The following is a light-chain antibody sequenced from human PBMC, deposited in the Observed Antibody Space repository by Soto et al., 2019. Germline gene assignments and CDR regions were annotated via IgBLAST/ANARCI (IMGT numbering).Light chain of an antibody. V-gene: IGKV1-5*03. Sequence: DIQMTQSPSTLSASVGDRVTITCRASQSINIWLAWYQQKPGKAPKLLIYKASSLESGVPSRFSGSGSGTEFTLTISSLQPDDFATYYCQHYNSYPWTFGQGTKVEIK. CDR3: QHYNSYPWT. CDR1: QSINIW. J-gene: IGKJ1*01. CDR2: KAS.